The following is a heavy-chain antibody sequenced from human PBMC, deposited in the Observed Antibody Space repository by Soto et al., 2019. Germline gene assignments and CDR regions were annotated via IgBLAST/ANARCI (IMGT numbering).Heavy chain of an antibody. D-gene: IGHD3-22*01. V-gene: IGHV1-69*13. CDR2: IIPIFGTA. CDR1: GGTFSSYA. J-gene: IGHJ4*02. CDR3: ARSSYDSSGYYPYYFDY. Sequence: SVKVSCKASGGTFSSYAISWVRQAPGQGLEWMGGIIPIFGTANYAQKFQGRVTITADESTSTAYMELSSLRSEDTAVYYCARSSYDSSGYYPYYFDYWGQGTLVTVSS.